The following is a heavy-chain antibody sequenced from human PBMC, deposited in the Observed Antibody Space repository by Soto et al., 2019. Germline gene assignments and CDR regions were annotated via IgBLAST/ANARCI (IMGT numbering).Heavy chain of an antibody. D-gene: IGHD3-10*01. V-gene: IGHV3-74*01. Sequence: EVQLEESGGGLFQPGGSLRLTCAVSGFSLNNYWMHWVRQRPGKGLVWVARIYRDGTTSYADSVKGRFTISRDNAKNTLFLQMNSLRAEDTAIYYCAKKVNSGSGSQYFDYWGQGTLVTVSS. J-gene: IGHJ4*02. CDR1: GFSLNNYW. CDR2: IYRDGTT. CDR3: AKKVNSGSGSQYFDY.